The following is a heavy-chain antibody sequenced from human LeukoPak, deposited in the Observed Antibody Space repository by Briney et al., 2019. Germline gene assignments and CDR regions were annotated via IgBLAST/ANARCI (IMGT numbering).Heavy chain of an antibody. CDR3: ARHPITPTWVVWFDP. D-gene: IGHD1-14*01. V-gene: IGHV4-39*01. CDR1: GGSISSSSYY. Sequence: KPSETLSLTCTVSGGSISSSSYYWGWIRQPPGKGLEWIGSIYSSGSTYYNPSLKSRVTISVDTSKNQFSLELNSVTAADTAVYYCARHPITPTWVVWFDPWGQGTLVTVSP. CDR2: IYSSGST. J-gene: IGHJ5*02.